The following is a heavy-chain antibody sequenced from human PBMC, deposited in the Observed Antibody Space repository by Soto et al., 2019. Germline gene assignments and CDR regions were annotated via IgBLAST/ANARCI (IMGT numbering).Heavy chain of an antibody. J-gene: IGHJ4*02. CDR3: ATQGGPRSRRYCSSTSCYVQFDY. Sequence: SQTLSLTCAISGDSVSSNSAAWNWIRQSPSRGLEWLGRTYYRSKWYNDYAVSVKSRITINPDTSKNQFSLQLNSVTPEDTAVYYCATQGGPRSRRYCSSTSCYVQFDYWGQGTLVTVSS. V-gene: IGHV6-1*01. CDR1: GDSVSSNSAA. CDR2: TYYRSKWYN. D-gene: IGHD2-2*01.